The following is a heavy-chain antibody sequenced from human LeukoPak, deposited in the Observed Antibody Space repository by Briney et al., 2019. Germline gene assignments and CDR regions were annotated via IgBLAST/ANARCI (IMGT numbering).Heavy chain of an antibody. CDR2: ISSSIITI. Sequence: PGGSLRLSCAASGFTFSSYSMNWVRQAPGKGLEWVSYISSSIITIYYTDSVKGRFAISRDNAKNSLYLQMNSLRAEDTAVYYCARSGWPYYFDHWGQGTLVTVSS. D-gene: IGHD3-22*01. V-gene: IGHV3-48*01. CDR1: GFTFSSYS. CDR3: ARSGWPYYFDH. J-gene: IGHJ4*02.